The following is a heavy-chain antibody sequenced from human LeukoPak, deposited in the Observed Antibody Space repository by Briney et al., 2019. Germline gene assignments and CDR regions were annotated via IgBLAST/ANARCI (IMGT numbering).Heavy chain of an antibody. CDR3: ARLPYCSGGSCYSVDMDEYFQH. CDR2: IYWNDDK. CDR1: GFSLSTRGVG. D-gene: IGHD2-15*01. Sequence: SGPTLVHPTQALTLTCTFSGFSLSTRGVGVGWIRQPPVKALEWLALIYWNDDKRYSPSLKSRLTIAKDTSKNQVVLTMTNMDPVDTATYYCARLPYCSGGSCYSVDMDEYFQHWGQGTLVTVSS. V-gene: IGHV2-5*01. J-gene: IGHJ1*01.